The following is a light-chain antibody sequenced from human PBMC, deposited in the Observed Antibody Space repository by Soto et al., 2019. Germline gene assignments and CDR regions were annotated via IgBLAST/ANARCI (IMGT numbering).Light chain of an antibody. J-gene: IGLJ1*01. CDR3: ASYTTSSTYV. CDR1: SSDVGGYSY. Sequence: QSALTQPASVSGSPGQSIAISCTGTSSDVGGYSYVSWYQQQPGKAPKLVISDVSNRPSGVSDRFSGSKSGNTASLTISGLQTEDEADYYCASYTTSSTYVCGTGTRSPS. V-gene: IGLV2-14*01. CDR2: DVS.